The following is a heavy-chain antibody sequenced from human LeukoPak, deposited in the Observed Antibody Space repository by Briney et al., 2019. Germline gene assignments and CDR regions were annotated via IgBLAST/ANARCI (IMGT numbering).Heavy chain of an antibody. Sequence: PSETLSLTCTVSGGSISSYYWSWIRQPPGKGLEWIGYIYYSGSTNYNPSLKSRVTISVDTSKNQFSLKLSSVTAADTAVYYCARVGGYSPMSPFDYWGQGTLVTVSS. J-gene: IGHJ4*02. D-gene: IGHD5-18*01. CDR1: GGSISSYY. CDR2: IYYSGST. CDR3: ARVGGYSPMSPFDY. V-gene: IGHV4-59*01.